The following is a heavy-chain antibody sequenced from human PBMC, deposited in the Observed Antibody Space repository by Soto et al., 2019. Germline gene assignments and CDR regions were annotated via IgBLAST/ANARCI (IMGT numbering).Heavy chain of an antibody. J-gene: IGHJ6*02. CDR1: GFTLSHAR. V-gene: IGHV3-15*01. D-gene: IGHD3-3*01. CDR3: STDSSPRNYAFWSGYYSHYYCIGV. Sequence: GSSLRLSSAASGFTLSHARLSWVRQAPGKGPEWVGRIKSKTDGGTTDYAAPVNGRFTISRDDSETTLYLKMNSLKTGDTAVYNCSTDSSPRNYAFWSGYYSHYYCIGVWRQRTT. CDR2: IKSKTDGGTT.